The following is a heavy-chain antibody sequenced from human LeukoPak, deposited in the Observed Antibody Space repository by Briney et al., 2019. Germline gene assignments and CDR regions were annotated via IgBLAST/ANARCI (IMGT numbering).Heavy chain of an antibody. CDR1: GGTFSSYA. V-gene: IGHV1-69*05. D-gene: IGHD1-26*01. CDR2: IIPIFGTA. J-gene: IGHJ4*02. CDR3: ARDGSAGSYFDY. Sequence: SVKVSCKASGGTFSSYAISWVRQAPGQGLEWMGGIIPIFGTANYAQKFQGRVTITTDESTSTAYMELSSLRSEDSAVYYCARDGSAGSYFDYWGQGTLVTVSS.